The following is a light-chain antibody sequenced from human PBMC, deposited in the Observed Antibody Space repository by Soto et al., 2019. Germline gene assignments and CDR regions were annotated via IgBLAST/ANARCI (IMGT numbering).Light chain of an antibody. Sequence: DIQLTQSPSFLSASVGDRVTITCRASQGINTYLAWYQQSPGRAPKLLIFAASTLQSGVPSRFSGSGSGTEFTLKINSLQPADFAIYYCQHLHSYPYTFGQGTKLEIK. CDR1: QGINTY. CDR3: QHLHSYPYT. CDR2: AAS. V-gene: IGKV1-9*01. J-gene: IGKJ2*01.